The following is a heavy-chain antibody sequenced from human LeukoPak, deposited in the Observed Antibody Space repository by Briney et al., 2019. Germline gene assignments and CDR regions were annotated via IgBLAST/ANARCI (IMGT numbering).Heavy chain of an antibody. V-gene: IGHV3-23*01. CDR1: GFTFSSHA. J-gene: IGHJ5*02. CDR2: IGGIGAST. CDR3: AKAAYGDYVNWFDP. D-gene: IGHD4-17*01. Sequence: GGSLRLSCAASGFTFSSHAMNWVRQAPGKGLEWVSSIGGIGASTYYADSVKGRFAISRNNSKNTLYLQMNSLRAEDTALYYCAKAAYGDYVNWFDPWGQGILVIVSS.